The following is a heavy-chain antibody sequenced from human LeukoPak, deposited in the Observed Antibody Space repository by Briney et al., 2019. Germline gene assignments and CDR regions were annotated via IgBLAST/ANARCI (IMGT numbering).Heavy chain of an antibody. V-gene: IGHV3-74*01. J-gene: IGHJ5*02. CDR3: ARETTVTGWFDP. CDR1: GFIFSSNR. CDR2: INSDGRST. Sequence: PGGSLRLSCAASGFIFSSNRMHWVRQPPGKGLVWVSRINSDGRSTSYADSVKGRFTISRDNAKNTLYLQMNSLRAEDTAVYYCARETTVTGWFDPWGQGTLVTVSS. D-gene: IGHD4-17*01.